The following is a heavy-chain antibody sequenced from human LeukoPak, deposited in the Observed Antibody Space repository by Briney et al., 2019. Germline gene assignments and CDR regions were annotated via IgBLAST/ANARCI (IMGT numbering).Heavy chain of an antibody. D-gene: IGHD4-17*01. CDR3: AREMRSDYEPYFDY. CDR1: GFNFSSYA. Sequence: PGRSLRLSCAASGFNFSSYAMNWVRQAPGKGLEWVAVISYDGSNKYYADSVKGRFTISRDNSKNTLYLQMNSLRAEDTAVYYCAREMRSDYEPYFDYWGQGTLVTVSS. V-gene: IGHV3-30-3*01. CDR2: ISYDGSNK. J-gene: IGHJ4*02.